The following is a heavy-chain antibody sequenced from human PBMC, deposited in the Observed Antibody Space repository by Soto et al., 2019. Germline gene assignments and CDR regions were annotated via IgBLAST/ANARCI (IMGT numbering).Heavy chain of an antibody. V-gene: IGHV3-48*02. CDR1: GFTFSSYS. D-gene: IGHD3-22*01. J-gene: IGHJ6*02. Sequence: GGSLRLSCAASGFTFSSYSVTWVRQAPGKGLEWVSYISSSSDTKYYADSVRGRFTISRDNAKNSLFLQMKSLRDEDTAVYYCARDYHFDGMGYREDYYYYGMDVWGQGTTVTVSS. CDR2: ISSSSDTK. CDR3: ARDYHFDGMGYREDYYYYGMDV.